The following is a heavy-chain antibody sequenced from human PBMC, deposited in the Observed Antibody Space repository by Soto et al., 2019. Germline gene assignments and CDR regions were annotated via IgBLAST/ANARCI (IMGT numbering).Heavy chain of an antibody. CDR3: AKIESVTHLDY. V-gene: IGHV3-30*18. Sequence: TGGSLRLSCAASGFTFSSYGMHWVRQAPGKGLEWVAVISYDGSNKYYADSVKGRFTISRDNSKNTLYLQMNSLRAEDTAVYYCAKIESVTHLDYWGQGTLVTVSS. CDR1: GFTFSSYG. J-gene: IGHJ4*02. D-gene: IGHD4-17*01. CDR2: ISYDGSNK.